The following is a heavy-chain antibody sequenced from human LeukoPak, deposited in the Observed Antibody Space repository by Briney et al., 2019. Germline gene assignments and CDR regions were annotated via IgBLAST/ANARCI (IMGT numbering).Heavy chain of an antibody. J-gene: IGHJ4*02. V-gene: IGHV3-74*01. CDR3: ARDYYGIAARQFDY. CDR2: ISGSGGST. Sequence: GGSLRLSCAASGFTFSSYGMHWVRQAPGKGLEWVSAISGSGGSTSYADSVKGRFTISRDNAKNTLYLQMNSLRAEDTAVYYCARDYYGIAARQFDYWGQGTLVTVSS. D-gene: IGHD6-6*01. CDR1: GFTFSSYG.